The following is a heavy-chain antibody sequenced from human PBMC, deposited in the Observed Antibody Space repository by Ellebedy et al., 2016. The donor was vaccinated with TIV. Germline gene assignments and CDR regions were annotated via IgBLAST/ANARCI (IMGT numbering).Heavy chain of an antibody. CDR3: ARDAPPITIFGVVITHQGDYYYMDV. CDR2: ISAYNGNT. V-gene: IGHV1-18*01. D-gene: IGHD3-3*01. J-gene: IGHJ6*03. Sequence: ASVKVSXXASGYTFTSYGISWVRQAPGQGLEWMGWISAYNGNTNYAQKLQGRVTMTTDTSTSTAYMELRSLRSDDTAVYYCARDAPPITIFGVVITHQGDYYYMDVWGKGTTVTVSS. CDR1: GYTFTSYG.